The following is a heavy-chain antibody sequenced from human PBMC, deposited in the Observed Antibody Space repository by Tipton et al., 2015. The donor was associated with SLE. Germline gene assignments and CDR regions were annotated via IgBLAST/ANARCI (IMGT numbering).Heavy chain of an antibody. CDR1: GFTFSSYD. J-gene: IGHJ4*02. CDR3: AKEARPRRDGYNYFDY. V-gene: IGHV3-23*01. Sequence: SLRLSCAASGFTFSSYDMNWVRQAPGKGLEWVSSISGSGGSTYYADSVKGRFTISRDNSKNTLYLQMNSLRAEDTAVYYCAKEARPRRDGYNYFDYWGQGTLVTVSS. D-gene: IGHD5-24*01. CDR2: ISGSGGST.